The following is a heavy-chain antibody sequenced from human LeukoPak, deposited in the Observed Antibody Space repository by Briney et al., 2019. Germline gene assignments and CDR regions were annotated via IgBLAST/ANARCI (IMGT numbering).Heavy chain of an antibody. V-gene: IGHV1-2*02. CDR3: SRERDGGGWGRQPFDL. CDR2: INPNSGGT. J-gene: IGHJ3*01. D-gene: IGHD3-16*01. CDR1: GYTFTGYY. Sequence: ASVKVSCKASGYTFTGYYMHWVRQAPGQGLEWMGWINPNSGGTNYAQKFQGRVTMTRDTSISTAYMELSSLRPDDTAVYYCSRERDGGGWGRQPFDLWGQGTLVSVSS.